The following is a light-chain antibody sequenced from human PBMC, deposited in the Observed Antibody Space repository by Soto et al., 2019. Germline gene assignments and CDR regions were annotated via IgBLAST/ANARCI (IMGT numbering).Light chain of an antibody. CDR1: QNLNSNF. Sequence: ETVLTQSPGTLSLSPGEIATLSCRASQNLNSNFLAWYQQKPGQAPRLLIYGVSNRATGIPDRFSGGGSGTDFALTISRLEPEDFSVYYCQQYGSSPPLTFGPGTKVDIK. CDR3: QQYGSSPPLT. J-gene: IGKJ3*01. V-gene: IGKV3-20*01. CDR2: GVS.